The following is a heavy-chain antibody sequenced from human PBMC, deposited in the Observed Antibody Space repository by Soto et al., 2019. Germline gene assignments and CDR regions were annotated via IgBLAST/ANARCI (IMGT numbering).Heavy chain of an antibody. J-gene: IGHJ3*02. CDR2: IRSKAYGGTT. CDR1: GFTFGDYA. CDR3: TRDPYYDYIWGSYRYTDAFDI. V-gene: IGHV3-49*03. Sequence: PGGSLRLSCTASGFTFGDYAMSWFRQAPGKGLEWVGFIRSKAYGGTTEYAASVKGRFTISRDDSKSIAYLQMNSLKTEDTAVYYCTRDPYYDYIWGSYRYTDAFDIWGQGTMVTVSS. D-gene: IGHD3-16*02.